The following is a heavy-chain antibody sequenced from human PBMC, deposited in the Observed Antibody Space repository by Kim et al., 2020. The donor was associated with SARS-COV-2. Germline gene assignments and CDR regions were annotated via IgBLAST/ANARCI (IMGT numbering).Heavy chain of an antibody. CDR3: VKGGSDY. V-gene: IGHV3-7*01. D-gene: IGHD5-12*01. CDR2: GIDK. J-gene: IGHJ4*02. Sequence: GIDKYQGDSVKPRFTISRDNAKNSLYLRMNSLRVEETAIYYCVKGGSDYWGQGTLVTVSS.